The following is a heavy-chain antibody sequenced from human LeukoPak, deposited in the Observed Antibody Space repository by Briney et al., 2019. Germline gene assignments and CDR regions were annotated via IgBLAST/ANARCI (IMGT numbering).Heavy chain of an antibody. Sequence: SVKVSCKASGGTFSGYAISWVRQAPGQGLEWMGGIIPIFGTANYAQKFQGRVTITADESTSTAYMELSSLRSEDTAVYYCARDHRAQWLPRSRRYYYYGMDVWGQGTTVTVSS. D-gene: IGHD6-19*01. J-gene: IGHJ6*02. CDR1: GGTFSGYA. CDR2: IIPIFGTA. V-gene: IGHV1-69*13. CDR3: ARDHRAQWLPRSRRYYYYGMDV.